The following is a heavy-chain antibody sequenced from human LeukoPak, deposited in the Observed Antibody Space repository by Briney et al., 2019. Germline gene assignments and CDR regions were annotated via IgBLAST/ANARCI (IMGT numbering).Heavy chain of an antibody. CDR2: IYYSGST. CDR1: GGSISSSSYY. Sequence: SETLSLTCTVSGGSISSSSYYWGWIRQPPGKGLEWIGSIYYSGSTYYNPSLKSRVTISVDTSKNQFSLKLSSVTAADTAVYYCARVAGYSYWGQGTLVTVSS. J-gene: IGHJ4*02. V-gene: IGHV4-39*07. D-gene: IGHD3-9*01. CDR3: ARVAGYSY.